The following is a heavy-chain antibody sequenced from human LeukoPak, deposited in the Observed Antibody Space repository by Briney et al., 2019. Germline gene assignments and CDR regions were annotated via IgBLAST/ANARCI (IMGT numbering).Heavy chain of an antibody. CDR2: INSDGSST. CDR1: GFTFSSYW. Sequence: PGGSLRLSCAASGFTFSSYWMHWVRQVPGKGLVWVSRINSDGSSTSYADSVKGRFTISRDNAKNSLYLQMNSLRAEDTAVYYCARGKNYYDSSGYYPWGQGTLVTVSS. V-gene: IGHV3-74*01. D-gene: IGHD3-22*01. J-gene: IGHJ5*02. CDR3: ARGKNYYDSSGYYP.